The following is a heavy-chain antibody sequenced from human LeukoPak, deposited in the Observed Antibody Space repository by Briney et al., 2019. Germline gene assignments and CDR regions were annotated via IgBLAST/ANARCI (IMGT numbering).Heavy chain of an antibody. V-gene: IGHV4-59*08. D-gene: IGHD3-16*01. J-gene: IGHJ4*02. Sequence: PSETLSLTCTVSGGSISSYYWSWIRQPPGKGLEWIGYIYYSGSTNYNPSLKSRVTISVDTSKNQFSLKLSSVTAADTAVYYCARGRWGYFDYWGQGTLVTVSS. CDR3: ARGRWGYFDY. CDR2: IYYSGST. CDR1: GGSISSYY.